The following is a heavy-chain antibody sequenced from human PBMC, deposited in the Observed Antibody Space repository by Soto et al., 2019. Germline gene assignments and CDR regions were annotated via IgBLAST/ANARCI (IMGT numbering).Heavy chain of an antibody. CDR1: GFTFSSYA. V-gene: IGHV3-23*01. D-gene: IGHD3-10*01. J-gene: IGHJ4*02. CDR2: ISGSGGST. CDR3: AKDVLLWFGEFSAFDY. Sequence: GGSLRLSCAASGFTFSSYAMSWVRQAPGKGLEWVSAISGSGGSTYYADSVKGRFTISRDNSKNTLYLQMNSLRAEDTAVYYCAKDVLLWFGEFSAFDYWGQGTLVTVSS.